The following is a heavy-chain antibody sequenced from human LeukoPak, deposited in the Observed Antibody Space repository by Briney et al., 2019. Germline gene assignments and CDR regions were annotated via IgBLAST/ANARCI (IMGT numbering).Heavy chain of an antibody. CDR3: ARGIVGATDLDY. CDR1: GGTFSSYA. Sequence: ASVKVSCKASGGTFSSYAISWVRQAPGQGLEWMGRINPDSGGTNYAQKLQDRVTMTRDTAITTAYMELSSLRSDDTAVYYCARGIVGATDLDYWGQGTLVTVSS. CDR2: INPDSGGT. V-gene: IGHV1-2*06. J-gene: IGHJ4*02. D-gene: IGHD1-26*01.